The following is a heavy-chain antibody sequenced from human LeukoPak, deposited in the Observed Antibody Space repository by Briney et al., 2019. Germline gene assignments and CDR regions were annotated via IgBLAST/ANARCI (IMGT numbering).Heavy chain of an antibody. D-gene: IGHD6-6*01. J-gene: IGHJ4*02. Sequence: ASVKISCKVSGYTLTELSMHWVRQAPGKGLEWMGGFDPEDGETIYAQKFQGRVTMTEDTSTDTAYMELSSLGSEDTAVYYCATVAARPGRFDYWGQGTLVTVSS. CDR2: FDPEDGET. CDR3: ATVAARPGRFDY. V-gene: IGHV1-24*01. CDR1: GYTLTELS.